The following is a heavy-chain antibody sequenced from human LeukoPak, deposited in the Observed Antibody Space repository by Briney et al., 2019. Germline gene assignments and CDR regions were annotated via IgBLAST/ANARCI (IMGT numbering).Heavy chain of an antibody. Sequence: PGGTLRLSCAASGFTFSSYGMSCVPQAPGKGLEWVSAISGSGGSTYYADSVKGRFTISRDNSKNTLYLQMNSLRAEDTAVYYCAKHKVRGVTDYWGQGTLVTVSS. CDR3: AKHKVRGVTDY. D-gene: IGHD3-10*01. CDR1: GFTFSSYG. CDR2: ISGSGGST. V-gene: IGHV3-23*01. J-gene: IGHJ4*02.